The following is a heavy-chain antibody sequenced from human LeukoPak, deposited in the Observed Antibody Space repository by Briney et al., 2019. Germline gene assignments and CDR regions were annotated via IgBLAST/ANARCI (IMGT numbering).Heavy chain of an antibody. J-gene: IGHJ4*02. Sequence: SETLSLTCTVSGGSISTSNYYWGWIRQPPGKGLEWIGEINHSGSTNYNPSLKSRVTISVDTSKNQFSLKLSSVTAADTAVYYCASSGRPAAAGYWGQGTLVTVSS. CDR1: GGSISTSNYY. V-gene: IGHV4-39*07. CDR2: INHSGST. CDR3: ASSGRPAAAGY. D-gene: IGHD2-2*01.